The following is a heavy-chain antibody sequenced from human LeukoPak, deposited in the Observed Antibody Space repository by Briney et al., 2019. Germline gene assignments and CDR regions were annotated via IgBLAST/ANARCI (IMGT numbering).Heavy chain of an antibody. CDR2: IWYDGSNK. D-gene: IGHD1-7*01. J-gene: IGHJ4*02. Sequence: PGRSLRLSCAASGFTFSSYGMHWVRQAPGKGLEWVAVIWYDGSNKYYADSVRGRFTISRDNSKKTLYLQMNSLRAEDTAIFYCAKDVYNWNFYFDYWGQGTLVTVSS. CDR1: GFTFSSYG. V-gene: IGHV3-33*06. CDR3: AKDVYNWNFYFDY.